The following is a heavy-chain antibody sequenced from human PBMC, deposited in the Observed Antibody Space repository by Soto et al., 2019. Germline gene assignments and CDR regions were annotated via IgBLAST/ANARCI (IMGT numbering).Heavy chain of an antibody. CDR3: ARDRGLGGNSDTFDY. J-gene: IGHJ4*02. D-gene: IGHD2-21*02. V-gene: IGHV4-38-2*02. CDR1: GYSISSGYY. Sequence: SETLSLTCTVSGYSISSGYYWGWIRQPPGKGLEWIGSIYHSGSTYYNPSLKSRVTISVDTSKNQFSLKLSSVTAADTAVYYCARDRGLGGNSDTFDYWGQGTLVTVSS. CDR2: IYHSGST.